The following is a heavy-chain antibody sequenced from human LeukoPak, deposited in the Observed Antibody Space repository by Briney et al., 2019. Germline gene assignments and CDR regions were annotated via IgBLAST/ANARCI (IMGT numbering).Heavy chain of an antibody. CDR3: GKDGGQYSSGPEFDP. J-gene: IGHJ5*02. V-gene: IGHV3-23*01. Sequence: GGSLRLSCAASGLVFSNTAMNWARQSPGRGLEWVSAISGGGERTFYADSVKGRFPISRDNSKNMLYLQMNSLRADDTAIYYCGKDGGQYSSGPEFDPRGQGALVTVSS. CDR2: ISGGGERT. CDR1: GLVFSNTA. D-gene: IGHD6-19*01.